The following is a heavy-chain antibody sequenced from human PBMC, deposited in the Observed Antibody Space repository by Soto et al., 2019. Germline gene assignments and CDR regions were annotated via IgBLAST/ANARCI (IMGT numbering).Heavy chain of an antibody. J-gene: IGHJ4*02. CDR1: GYTFTGYD. D-gene: IGHD6-6*01. CDR3: AVAIPARLGYLDY. CDR2: INPNSGGT. Sequence: ASVKVSCKASGYTFTGYDMHGVRQAPGQGREWRGWINPNSGGTNYAQKFQGWVTMTRDTSISTAYMELSRLRSDDTAVYYCAVAIPARLGYLDYWGQGTLVTV. V-gene: IGHV1-2*04.